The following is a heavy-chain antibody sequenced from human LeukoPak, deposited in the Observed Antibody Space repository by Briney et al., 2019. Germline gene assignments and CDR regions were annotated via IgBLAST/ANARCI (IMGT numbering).Heavy chain of an antibody. CDR3: ARAAGRFFRVVIPMRSAYYFDY. Sequence: SETLSLTCAVYGGSFSGYYWSWIRQPPGKGLEWIGEINHSGSTNYNPSLKSRVTISVDTSKNQFSLKLRSVNAADTAVYYCARAAGRFFRVVIPMRSAYYFDYCGQGTLVTVSS. J-gene: IGHJ4*02. CDR2: INHSGST. V-gene: IGHV4-34*01. D-gene: IGHD3-3*01. CDR1: GGSFSGYY.